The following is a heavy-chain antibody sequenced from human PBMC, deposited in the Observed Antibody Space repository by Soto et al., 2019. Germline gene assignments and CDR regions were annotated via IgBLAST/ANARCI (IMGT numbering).Heavy chain of an antibody. Sequence: EVQLVESGGGLVQPGGSLRLSCAASGFTFSSYSMNWVRQAPGKGLEWVSYISSSSSTIYYADSVKGRFTISRDNAKSSLYLQMNSLRAEDTAVYYCARSSERKGGYWGQGTLVTVSS. D-gene: IGHD6-25*01. CDR3: ARSSERKGGY. CDR1: GFTFSSYS. J-gene: IGHJ4*02. CDR2: ISSSSSTI. V-gene: IGHV3-48*01.